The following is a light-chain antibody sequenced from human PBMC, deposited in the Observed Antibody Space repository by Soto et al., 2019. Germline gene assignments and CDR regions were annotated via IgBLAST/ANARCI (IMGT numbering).Light chain of an antibody. CDR1: QGIGNA. CDR3: QQLNNYPLT. J-gene: IGKJ4*01. V-gene: IGKV1-17*01. Sequence: IQMTQSPSSLSASVGDRVTISCRASQGIGNALGWYQQKPGKAPKVLIWDATTLHRGVSSRFSGSGSDTEFTLTISSLQPEDFATYYCQQLNNYPLTFGGGTKVDI. CDR2: DAT.